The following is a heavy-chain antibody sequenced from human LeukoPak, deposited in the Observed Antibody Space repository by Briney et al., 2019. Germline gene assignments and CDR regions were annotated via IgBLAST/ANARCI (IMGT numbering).Heavy chain of an antibody. Sequence: PGGSLRLSCAASGFTFSNAWMSWVRQAPGKGLEWVGRIKSKTDGGTTDYAAPVKGRFTISRDDSKSTLYLQMNSLKTEDTAVYYCTTEVGGDYFDYWGQGTLVAVSS. CDR3: TTEVGGDYFDY. D-gene: IGHD3-10*01. V-gene: IGHV3-15*01. J-gene: IGHJ4*02. CDR2: IKSKTDGGTT. CDR1: GFTFSNAW.